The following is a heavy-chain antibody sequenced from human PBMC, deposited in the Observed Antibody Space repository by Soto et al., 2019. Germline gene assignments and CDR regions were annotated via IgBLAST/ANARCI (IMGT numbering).Heavy chain of an antibody. CDR3: ARVATVTNVLGFPEKELSDLDY. CDR2: INSDGSST. CDR1: GFTFSSYW. Sequence: GGSLRLSCAASGFTFSSYWMHWVRQAPGKGLVWVSRINSDGSSTSYADSVKGRFTISRDNAKNTLYLQMNSLRAEDTAVYYCARVATVTNVLGFPEKELSDLDYWGQGTLVTVSS. D-gene: IGHD4-17*01. J-gene: IGHJ4*02. V-gene: IGHV3-74*01.